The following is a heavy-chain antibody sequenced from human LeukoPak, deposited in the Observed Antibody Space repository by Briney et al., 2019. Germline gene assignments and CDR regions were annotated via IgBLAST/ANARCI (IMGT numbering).Heavy chain of an antibody. J-gene: IGHJ4*02. V-gene: IGHV1-2*02. Sequence: PGASVKVSCKASGYTFSGYYMHWVRQAPGQGLEWMGWINPNSGGTNYAQKFQGRVTMTRDTSISTAYMELSRLTSDDTAVYYCARDPYSNYARYNYWGQGTLVTVSS. D-gene: IGHD4-11*01. CDR1: GYTFSGYY. CDR2: INPNSGGT. CDR3: ARDPYSNYARYNY.